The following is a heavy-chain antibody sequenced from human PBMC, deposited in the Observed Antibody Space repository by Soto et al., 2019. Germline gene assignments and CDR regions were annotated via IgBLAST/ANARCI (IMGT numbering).Heavy chain of an antibody. Sequence: EVQLVESGGGLVQPGGSLTLSCATSGFIFSGSAIHWVRQSSGKGLEWVGRIRNRGKGYATDYGASLEDRFTISADDSSNTAYLQMNNLKTEDTAVYYCSRQWLEVRPFDYWGQGTLVTVAS. D-gene: IGHD6-19*01. CDR1: GFIFSGSA. J-gene: IGHJ4*02. CDR3: SRQWLEVRPFDY. V-gene: IGHV3-73*02. CDR2: IRNRGKGYAT.